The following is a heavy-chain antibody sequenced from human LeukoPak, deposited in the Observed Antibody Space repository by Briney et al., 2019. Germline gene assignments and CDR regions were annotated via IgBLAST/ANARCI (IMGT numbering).Heavy chain of an antibody. J-gene: IGHJ4*02. Sequence: GRSLRLSCAASGVTFSSYGMHWVRQAPGKGLEWVAVIWYDGSNKYYADSVKGRFTISRDNSKNTLYLQTNSLRAEDTAVYYCARDSSGWYLIDYWGQGTLVTVSS. D-gene: IGHD6-19*01. V-gene: IGHV3-33*01. CDR3: ARDSSGWYLIDY. CDR2: IWYDGSNK. CDR1: GVTFSSYG.